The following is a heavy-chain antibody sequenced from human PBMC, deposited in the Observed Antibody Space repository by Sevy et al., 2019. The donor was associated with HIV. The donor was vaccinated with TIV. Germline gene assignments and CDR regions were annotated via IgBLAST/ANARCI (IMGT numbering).Heavy chain of an antibody. D-gene: IGHD6-6*01. CDR1: GDSVSSNSAA. J-gene: IGHJ6*02. V-gene: IGHV6-1*01. CDR3: ARGPEYSSSSGYYYYGMDV. CDR2: TYYRSKWYN. Sequence: SQTLSLTCAISGDSVSSNSAALNWIRQSPSRGLEWLGRTYYRSKWYNDYAVSVKSRITINPDTSKNQFSLQLNSVTPEDTAVYYCARGPEYSSSSGYYYYGMDVWGQGTTVTVSS.